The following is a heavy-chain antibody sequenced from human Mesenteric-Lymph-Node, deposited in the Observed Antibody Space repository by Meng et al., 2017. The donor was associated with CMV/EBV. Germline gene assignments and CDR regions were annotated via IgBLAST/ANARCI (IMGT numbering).Heavy chain of an antibody. CDR2: IKRDGSEK. V-gene: IGHV3-7*01. J-gene: IGHJ4*02. Sequence: GESLKISCAVSGFTFSTYWMSWVRQAPGKGLEWVANIKRDGSEKYFVDSVKGRFTISRDNTKNSLYLQMNSLRAEDTAVYYCARAGSGVVVPAVDFDYWGQGTRSPSPQ. CDR1: GFTFSTYW. D-gene: IGHD2-2*01. CDR3: ARAGSGVVVPAVDFDY.